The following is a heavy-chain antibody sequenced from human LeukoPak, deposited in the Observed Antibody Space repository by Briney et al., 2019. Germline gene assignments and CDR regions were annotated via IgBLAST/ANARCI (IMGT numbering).Heavy chain of an antibody. V-gene: IGHV4-4*07. CDR3: ARAPVQELIFVGWFGS. CDR2: ISASGST. D-gene: IGHD3-10*01. CDR1: GGSMTSDY. J-gene: IGHJ5*01. Sequence: SETLSLTCTVSGGSMTSDYWNWIRLPAGKGPEWIGRISASGSTNYSPSLFSRVTMSVDTSGNQFSLKLNSVAAAGTAVYFCARAPVQELIFVGWFGSWGQGALVIVSS.